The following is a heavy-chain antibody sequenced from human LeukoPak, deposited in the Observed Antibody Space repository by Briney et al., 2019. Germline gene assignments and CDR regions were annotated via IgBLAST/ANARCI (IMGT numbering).Heavy chain of an antibody. D-gene: IGHD6-19*01. CDR2: TSWNSGSI. V-gene: IGHV3-9*03. J-gene: IGHJ4*02. CDR1: EFTFDDYA. CDR3: AKSHSSGWYEVGAAIDY. Sequence: PGRSLRLSCAASEFTFDDYAMHWVRQAPGKGLEWVSGTSWNSGSIGYADSVKGRFTISRDNAKNSLYLQMNSLRAEDMALYYCAKSHSSGWYEVGAAIDYWGQGTLVTVSS.